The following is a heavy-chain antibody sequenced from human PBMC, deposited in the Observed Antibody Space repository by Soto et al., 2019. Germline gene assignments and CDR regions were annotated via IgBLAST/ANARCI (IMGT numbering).Heavy chain of an antibody. CDR1: GFTFSNYA. J-gene: IGHJ4*02. CDR3: AKAAGYGSGWYYFDY. V-gene: IGHV3-23*01. CDR2: VSGSGGST. D-gene: IGHD6-19*01. Sequence: HPGGSLRLSCAASGFTFSNYAMSWVRQAPGKGLEWVSAVSGSGGSTYYADSVKGRFTISRDNSKNTLYLQMNSLRAEDTAVYYCAKAAGYGSGWYYFDYWGQGTLVTVSS.